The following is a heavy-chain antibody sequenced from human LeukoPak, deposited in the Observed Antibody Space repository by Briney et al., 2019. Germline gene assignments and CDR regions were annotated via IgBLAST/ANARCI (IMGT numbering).Heavy chain of an antibody. V-gene: IGHV3-13*01. D-gene: IGHD6-13*01. CDR1: GFTFSSYD. CDR3: AREGIAAAAESYGMDV. Sequence: GGSLRLSCAASGFTFSSYDMHWVRQATGKGLEWVSAIGTAGDTHYPGSVKGRFTISRENAKNSLYLQMNSLRAGDTAVYYCAREGIAAAAESYGMDVWGQGTTVTVSS. CDR2: IGTAGDT. J-gene: IGHJ6*02.